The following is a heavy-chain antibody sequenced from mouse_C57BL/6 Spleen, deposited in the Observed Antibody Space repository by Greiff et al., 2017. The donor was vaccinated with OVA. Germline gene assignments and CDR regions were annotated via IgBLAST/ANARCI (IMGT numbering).Heavy chain of an antibody. CDR2: INPSNGGT. CDR1: GYTFTSYW. Sequence: LQESGTELVKPGASVKLSCKASGYTFTSYWMHWVKQRPGQGLEWIGNINPSNGGTNYNEKFKSKATLTVDKSSSTAYMQLSSLTSEDSAVYYCAREGGYYYAMDYWGQGTSGTVSS. V-gene: IGHV1-53*01. CDR3: AREGGYYYAMDY. J-gene: IGHJ4*01.